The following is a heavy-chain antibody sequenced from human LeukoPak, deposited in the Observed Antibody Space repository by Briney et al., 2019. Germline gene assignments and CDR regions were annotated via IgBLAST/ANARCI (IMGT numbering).Heavy chain of an antibody. J-gene: IGHJ4*02. CDR3: ARRAYYYDSSGYSCTD. D-gene: IGHD3-22*01. Sequence: PGESLKISCKGSGYSFTSYWIGWVRQMPGKGLEWMGIICPGDSDTRYSPSFRGQVTISADKSISTAYLQWSSLKASDTAMYYCARRAYYYDSSGYSCTDWGQGTLVTVSS. CDR2: ICPGDSDT. CDR1: GYSFTSYW. V-gene: IGHV5-51*01.